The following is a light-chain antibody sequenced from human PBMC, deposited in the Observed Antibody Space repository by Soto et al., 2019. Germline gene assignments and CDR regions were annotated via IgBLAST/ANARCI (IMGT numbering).Light chain of an antibody. Sequence: DIQMTQSPSTLSASVGDRVTITCRASQSISSWLAWYQQKPGKAPKLLIYDASSLESGVPSRFSGSGSGTEFTLTLSSLQPDDFATYYCQQYNGGTFGQGTKVEIK. CDR3: QQYNGGT. J-gene: IGKJ1*01. CDR1: QSISSW. CDR2: DAS. V-gene: IGKV1-5*01.